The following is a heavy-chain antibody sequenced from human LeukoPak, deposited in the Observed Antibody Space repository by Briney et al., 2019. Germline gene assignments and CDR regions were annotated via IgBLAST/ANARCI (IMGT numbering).Heavy chain of an antibody. CDR1: GGSISSSSYY. V-gene: IGHV4-39*01. CDR2: IYYSGST. Sequence: SETLSLTCTVSGGSISSSSYYWGWIRQPPGKGLEWIGSIYYSGSTYYNPSLKSRVTISVDTSKNQFSLKLNSVTAADTAVYYCARQPLYGSSGYFDYWGQGTLVTVSS. D-gene: IGHD3-22*01. J-gene: IGHJ4*02. CDR3: ARQPLYGSSGYFDY.